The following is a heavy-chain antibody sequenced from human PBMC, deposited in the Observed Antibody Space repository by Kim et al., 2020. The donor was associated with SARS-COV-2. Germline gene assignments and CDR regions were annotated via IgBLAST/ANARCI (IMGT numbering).Heavy chain of an antibody. J-gene: IGHJ4*02. D-gene: IGHD3-3*01. Sequence: GGSLRLSCAASGFTFGDYAMHWVRPAPGKGLEWVSGISWNSGSIGYADSVKGRFTISRDNAKNSLYLQMNSLRAEDTALYYCAKDIKKRFLEWFSIGPPDYWGQGTLVTVSS. CDR3: AKDIKKRFLEWFSIGPPDY. CDR1: GFTFGDYA. V-gene: IGHV3-9*01. CDR2: ISWNSGSI.